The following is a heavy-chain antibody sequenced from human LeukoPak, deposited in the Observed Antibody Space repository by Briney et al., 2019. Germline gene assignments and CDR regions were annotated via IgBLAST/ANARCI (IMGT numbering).Heavy chain of an antibody. Sequence: GGSLRLSFADSRFPFSSYTMNWVRQAPGKGLEWVSGISANAVSTYYADSVKGRFTISRDNSKNTLYLHMDRLGTEDTAVYYCASMPSTEIYYFYYMDVWGKGTTVTVSS. CDR3: ASMPSTEIYYFYYMDV. V-gene: IGHV3-23*01. CDR1: RFPFSSYT. CDR2: ISANAVST. J-gene: IGHJ6*03. D-gene: IGHD2-2*01.